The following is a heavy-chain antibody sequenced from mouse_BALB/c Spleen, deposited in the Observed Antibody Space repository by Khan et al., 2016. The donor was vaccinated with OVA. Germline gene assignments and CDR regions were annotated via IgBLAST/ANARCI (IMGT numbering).Heavy chain of an antibody. Sequence: QVQLQQSGAELVRPGASLKLSCTASGSTFSTYVLTWVSQSPDQGLEWIATINPAGGNTYSHESFKGRSTLSTDNSSTTPYMQLSRLESEDSAVYCCARSGTGSFAYWGQGTLVTVSA. V-gene: IGHV1-76*01. CDR2: INPAGGNT. CDR1: GSTFSTYV. D-gene: IGHD4-1*01. J-gene: IGHJ3*01. CDR3: ARSGTGSFAY.